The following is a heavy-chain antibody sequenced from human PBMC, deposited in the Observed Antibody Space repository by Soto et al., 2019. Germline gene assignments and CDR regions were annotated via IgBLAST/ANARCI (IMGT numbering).Heavy chain of an antibody. Sequence: PSETLSLTCAVSGGSFTSNNWWTWVRQPPGQGLEWIGEIYRTGSTNYKPSLKSRVTIALDKSENQFSLKVTSLTAADTAGYYCASRDPGTSVDYWGQGTLVTVSS. V-gene: IGHV4-4*02. CDR2: IYRTGST. J-gene: IGHJ4*02. CDR3: ASRDPGTSVDY. D-gene: IGHD1-7*01. CDR1: GGSFTSNNW.